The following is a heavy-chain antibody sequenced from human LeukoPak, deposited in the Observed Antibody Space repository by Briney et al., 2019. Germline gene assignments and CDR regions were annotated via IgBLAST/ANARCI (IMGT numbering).Heavy chain of an antibody. D-gene: IGHD4-17*01. CDR3: ARDWGMTTVRTRFDY. Sequence: PGGSLRLSCAASGFTFSSYSMNWVRQAPGKGLEWVSYISSSSSTIYYADSVKGRFTISRDNAKNSLYLQMNSLRAEDTAVYYCARDWGMTTVRTRFDYWGQGTLVTVSS. CDR1: GFTFSSYS. CDR2: ISSSSSTI. J-gene: IGHJ4*02. V-gene: IGHV3-48*01.